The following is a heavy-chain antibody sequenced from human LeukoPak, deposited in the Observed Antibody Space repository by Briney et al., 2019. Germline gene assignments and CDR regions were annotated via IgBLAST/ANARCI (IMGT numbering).Heavy chain of an antibody. V-gene: IGHV3-33*01. J-gene: IGHJ4*02. CDR3: ARFDYGGNLGFDY. CDR2: IWYDGSNK. CDR1: GFTFSSYG. Sequence: PGGSLRLSCAASGFTFSSYGMHWVRQAPGKGLEWVVVIWYDGSNKYYADSVKGRFTISRDNSKNTLYLQMNSLRAEDTAVYYCARFDYGGNLGFDYWGQGTLVTVSS. D-gene: IGHD4-23*01.